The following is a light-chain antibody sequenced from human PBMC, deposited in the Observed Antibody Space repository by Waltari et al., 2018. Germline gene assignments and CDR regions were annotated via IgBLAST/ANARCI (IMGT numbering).Light chain of an antibody. CDR2: EVT. CDR3: CSYAGSNTPYV. CDR1: TSDVRGPHF. Sequence: QSALIQPPSPPGSPGHSLTLPCTATTSDVRGPHFVSWYPPQPSKAPKPIIYEVTRRPSGVPDRFSGSKSGSTASLTVSGLQAEDEADYYCCSYAGSNTPYVFGTGTKVTVL. V-gene: IGLV2-8*01. J-gene: IGLJ1*01.